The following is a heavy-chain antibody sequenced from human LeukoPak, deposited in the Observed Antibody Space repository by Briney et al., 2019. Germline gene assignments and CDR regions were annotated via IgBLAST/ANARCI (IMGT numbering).Heavy chain of an antibody. CDR1: GFTFSSYA. J-gene: IGHJ5*02. V-gene: IGHV3-23*01. D-gene: IGHD5-12*01. CDR3: AKDLERATSYSGPVA. Sequence: PGRSLRLSFAASGFTFSSYAISWVRQAPGKWREWVSAISGSGGSTYYADSVKCRFTISRDNSKNTLYLQMNSLRAEDTAVYYCAKDLERATSYSGPVAWGQGTLVPVSS. CDR2: ISGSGGST.